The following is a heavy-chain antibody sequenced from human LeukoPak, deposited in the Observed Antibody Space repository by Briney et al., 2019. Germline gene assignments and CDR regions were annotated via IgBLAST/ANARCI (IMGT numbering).Heavy chain of an antibody. J-gene: IGHJ5*02. D-gene: IGHD1-26*01. CDR3: ARGPGGDLMGPDLAFDP. Sequence: SETLSLTCAVYGGSFSGYYWSWIRQPPGKGLEWIGEINHSGSTNYNPSLKSRVTISVDTSKNQFSLKLSSVTAADTAVYYCARGPGGDLMGPDLAFDPWGQGTLVTVSS. V-gene: IGHV4-34*01. CDR1: GGSFSGYY. CDR2: INHSGST.